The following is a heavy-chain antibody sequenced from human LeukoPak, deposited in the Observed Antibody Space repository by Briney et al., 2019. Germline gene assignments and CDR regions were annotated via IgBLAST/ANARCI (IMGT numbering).Heavy chain of an antibody. CDR1: GGSISSSNW. CDR3: ARRTMRGGVRPFDY. CDR2: IYHSGST. Sequence: SSETLSLTCAVSGGSISSSNWWSWVRPPPGKGLEWIGEIYHSGSTNYNPSLKSRVTISVDKSKNQFSLKLSSVTAADTAVYYCARRTMRGGVRPFDYWGQGTLVTVSS. J-gene: IGHJ4*02. V-gene: IGHV4-4*02. D-gene: IGHD2-2*01.